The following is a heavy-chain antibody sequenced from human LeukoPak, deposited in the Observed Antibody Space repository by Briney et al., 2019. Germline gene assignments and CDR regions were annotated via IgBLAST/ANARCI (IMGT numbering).Heavy chain of an antibody. CDR2: IYSGGTK. D-gene: IGHD5-18*01. Sequence: GGSLTLSCAASGFTVSSNYMSWVRQAPGKGLEWVSVIYSGGTKYYADSVKGRFTISRDNSKNTLHLQMNSLRAEDTAVYYCARDQYSYAHAAHWGQGTLVTVSS. J-gene: IGHJ4*02. CDR3: ARDQYSYAHAAH. V-gene: IGHV3-66*01. CDR1: GFTVSSNY.